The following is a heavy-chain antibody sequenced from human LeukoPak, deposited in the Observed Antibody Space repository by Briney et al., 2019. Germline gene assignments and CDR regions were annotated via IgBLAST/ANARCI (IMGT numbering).Heavy chain of an antibody. CDR3: ARDGEDYDFWSGYSGDAFDI. CDR1: GFTFSSYS. V-gene: IGHV3-21*01. D-gene: IGHD3-3*01. Sequence: GGSLRLSCAASGFTFSSYSMNWVRQAPGKGLEWVSSISSSSSYIYYADSVKGRFTISRDNAKNPLYLQMNSLRAEDTAVYYCARDGEDYDFWSGYSGDAFDIWGQGTMVTVSS. CDR2: ISSSSSYI. J-gene: IGHJ3*02.